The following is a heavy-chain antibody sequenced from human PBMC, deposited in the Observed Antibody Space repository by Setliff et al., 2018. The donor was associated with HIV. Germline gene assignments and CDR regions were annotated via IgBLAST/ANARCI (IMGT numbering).Heavy chain of an antibody. J-gene: IGHJ4*02. Sequence: ASVKVSCKASGYTFSSYGINWVRQAPGQGLEWMGWISGYNGKTHYAQKIQGRVTMTTDTTDTSTSTAYMEVRSLRSDDTAVYYCASGSHGEGATDYWGYFDYWGQGTLVTVSS. CDR1: GYTFSSYG. V-gene: IGHV1-18*01. CDR3: ASGSHGEGATDYWGYFDY. CDR2: ISGYNGKT. D-gene: IGHD1-26*01.